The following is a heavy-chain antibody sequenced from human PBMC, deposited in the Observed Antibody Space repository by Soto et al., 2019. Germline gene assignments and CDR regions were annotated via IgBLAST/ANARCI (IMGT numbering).Heavy chain of an antibody. J-gene: IGHJ5*01. CDR3: AGGNGLGVSAERTSLTRHS. Sequence: YLITVSRQAPGKGLEWVANIHRDEIEKYYMDSVKGRFTISRDNAKNSLYLQMTSLRADATAGCYCAGGNGLGVSAERTSLTRHS. CDR1: YL. CDR2: IHRDEIEK. V-gene: IGHV3-7*01. D-gene: IGHD3-16*01.